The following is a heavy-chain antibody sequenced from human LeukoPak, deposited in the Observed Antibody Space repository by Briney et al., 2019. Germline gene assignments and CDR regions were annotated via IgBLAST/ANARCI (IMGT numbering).Heavy chain of an antibody. Sequence: GGSLRLSCAASGFTFSSYEMNWVRQAPGKGLEWVSYISSSGSTIYYADSVKGRFTISRDNAKKSLYLQMNSLRAEDTAVYYCAREVQGREAVAGDAFDIWGQGTMVTVSS. J-gene: IGHJ3*02. CDR1: GFTFSSYE. CDR2: ISSSGSTI. CDR3: AREVQGREAVAGDAFDI. D-gene: IGHD6-19*01. V-gene: IGHV3-48*03.